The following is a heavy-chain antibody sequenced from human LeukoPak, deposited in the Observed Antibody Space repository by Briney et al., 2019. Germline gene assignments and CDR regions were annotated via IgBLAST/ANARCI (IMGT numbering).Heavy chain of an antibody. D-gene: IGHD3-9*01. CDR1: GFTFSSYA. V-gene: IGHV3-30*04. CDR3: ARDGGGGAVERYFDWPRFDY. J-gene: IGHJ4*02. Sequence: GGSLRLSCAASGFTFSSYAMHWVRQAPGKGLEWVAVISYDGSNKYYADSVKGRFTISRDNSKNTLYLQMNSLRAEDTAVYYCARDGGGGAVERYFDWPRFDYWGQGTLVTVSS. CDR2: ISYDGSNK.